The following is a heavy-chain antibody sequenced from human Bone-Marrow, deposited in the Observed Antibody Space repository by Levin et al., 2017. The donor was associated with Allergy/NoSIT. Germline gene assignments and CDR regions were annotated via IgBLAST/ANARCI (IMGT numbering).Heavy chain of an antibody. V-gene: IGHV4-59*01. J-gene: IGHJ4*02. D-gene: IGHD1-1*01. CDR1: GGSISSYY. CDR3: ARDLGRGNDY. CDR2: IYYSGST. Sequence: KAGGSLRLSCTVSGGSISSYYWSWIRQPPGKGLEWIGYIYYSGSTNYNPSLKSRVTISVDTSKNQFSLKLSSVTAADTAVYYCARDLGRGNDYWGQGTLVTVSS.